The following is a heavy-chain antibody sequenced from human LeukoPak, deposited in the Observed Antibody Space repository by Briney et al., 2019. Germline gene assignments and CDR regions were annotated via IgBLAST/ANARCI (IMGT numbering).Heavy chain of an antibody. CDR3: ATGVAISRYAFDF. V-gene: IGHV3-15*01. Sequence: SGGSLRLSCAASGFTFTNAWMTWVRQAPGKGLEWVGRIKSKSAGATTDYAAPVQGRFTISRDDSENTLYLQMNSLKIEDTAMYYCATGVAISRYAFDFWGQGTVVTVSS. J-gene: IGHJ3*01. CDR1: GFTFTNAW. D-gene: IGHD2-2*01. CDR2: IKSKSAGATT.